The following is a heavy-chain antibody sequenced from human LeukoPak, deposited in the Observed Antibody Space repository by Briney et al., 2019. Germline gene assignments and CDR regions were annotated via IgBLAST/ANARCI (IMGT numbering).Heavy chain of an antibody. CDR1: GGSISSYY. CDR3: ARDYLVYDSSGWSAFDI. V-gene: IGHV4-59*01. CDR2: IYYSGST. J-gene: IGHJ3*02. D-gene: IGHD3-22*01. Sequence: SETLSLTCTVYGGSISSYYWSWIRQPPGKGLEWIGYIYYSGSTNYNPSLKSRVAISVDTSKNQFSLKLSSVTAADTAVYYCARDYLVYDSSGWSAFDIWGQGTMVTVSS.